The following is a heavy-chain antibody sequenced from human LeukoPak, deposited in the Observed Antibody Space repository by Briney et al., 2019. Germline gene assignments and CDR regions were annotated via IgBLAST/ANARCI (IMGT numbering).Heavy chain of an antibody. V-gene: IGHV1-18*01. CDR1: GGTFISYA. J-gene: IGHJ4*02. CDR3: ARAQQLVRGDFDY. D-gene: IGHD6-13*01. Sequence: ASVKVSCKASGGTFISYAISWVRQAPGQGVEWMGWISAYNGNTNYAQKLQGRVTITTDTSTSTAYMELRSLRSDDTAVYYCARAQQLVRGDFDYWGQGTLVTVSS. CDR2: ISAYNGNT.